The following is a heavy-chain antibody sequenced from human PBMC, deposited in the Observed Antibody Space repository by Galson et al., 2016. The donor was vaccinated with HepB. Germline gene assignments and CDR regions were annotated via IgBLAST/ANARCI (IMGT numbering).Heavy chain of an antibody. J-gene: IGHJ4*02. CDR1: GFTFSSYG. V-gene: IGHV3-48*01. D-gene: IGHD6-19*01. CDR3: ARARYSSDAHPGYYFDY. CDR2: IGGHTSST. Sequence: SLRLSCAASGFTFSSYGMNWVRQAPGRGLEWIAYIGGHTSSTFYADSVKGRFTISRDNAKNSLSLQMIGLRAEDTAVYYCARARYSSDAHPGYYFDYWGQGTLVPVSS.